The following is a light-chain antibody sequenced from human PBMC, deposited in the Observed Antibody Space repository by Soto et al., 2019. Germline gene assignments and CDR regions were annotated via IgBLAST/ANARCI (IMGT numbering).Light chain of an antibody. CDR2: GAS. CDR1: QNIGNW. CDR3: QQYNSYSGT. J-gene: IGKJ1*01. Sequence: IHRTHSPSTLSASVGDRVTINCRASQNIGNWLAWYQQKPGKAPNLLIYGASSLQTGVPSRFSGSGSGTEFTLTISSLQPDDFATYYCQQYNSYSGTFGQGTKVDI. V-gene: IGKV1-5*01.